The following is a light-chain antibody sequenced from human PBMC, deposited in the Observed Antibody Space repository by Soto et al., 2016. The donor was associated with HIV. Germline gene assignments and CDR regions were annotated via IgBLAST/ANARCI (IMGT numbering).Light chain of an antibody. CDR3: QVWDSSSDHSPWV. J-gene: IGLJ3*02. Sequence: SYELTQPPSVSVAPGETARITCGGNNIGTKSVHWYQQKPGQAPVLVVYDDSARPSEIPERFSGSNSGNTATLTISRVEAGDEADYYCQVWDSSSDHSPWVFGGGTKLTVL. V-gene: IGLV3-21*02. CDR1: NIGTKS. CDR2: DDS.